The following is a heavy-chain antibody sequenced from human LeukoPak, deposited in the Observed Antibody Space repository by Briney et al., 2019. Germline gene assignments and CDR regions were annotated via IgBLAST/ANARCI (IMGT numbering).Heavy chain of an antibody. V-gene: IGHV3-53*01. CDR2: IYSGGST. CDR1: GFTVSSNY. Sequence: GGSLRLSCAASGFTVSSNYMSWVRQAPGKGLEWVSVIYSGGSTYYSDSVKGRFTISRDNYKNTLYLQMNSLRAEDTAVYYCARIYGSGSYYHFDYWGQGTLVTVSS. CDR3: ARIYGSGSYYHFDY. J-gene: IGHJ4*02. D-gene: IGHD3-10*01.